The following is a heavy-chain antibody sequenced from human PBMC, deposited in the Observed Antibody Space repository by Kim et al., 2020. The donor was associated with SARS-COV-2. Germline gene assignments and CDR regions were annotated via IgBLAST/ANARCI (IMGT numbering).Heavy chain of an antibody. Sequence: GGSLRLSCAASGFTFSSYAMHWVRQAPGKGLEWVAVISYDGSNKYYADSVKGRFTISRDNSKNTLYLQMNSLRAEDTAVYYCAREGDYYYYGMDVWGQGTTVTVSS. CDR1: GFTFSSYA. J-gene: IGHJ6*02. CDR3: AREGDYYYYGMDV. CDR2: ISYDGSNK. V-gene: IGHV3-30*04.